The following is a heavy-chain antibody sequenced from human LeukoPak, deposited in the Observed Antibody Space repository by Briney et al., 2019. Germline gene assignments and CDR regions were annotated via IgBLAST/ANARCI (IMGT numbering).Heavy chain of an antibody. CDR1: GDSISTYY. J-gene: IGHJ2*01. CDR2: IYYSGSA. Sequence: PSETLSLTCTVSGDSISTYYWIWIRQPPGKGLEWMGYIYYSGSANYNPYLKSRVTISVDTSKNQFSLNLRSMTAADTAVYYCARGPSGSYPQHFDLWGRGTLVTVSS. CDR3: ARGPSGSYPQHFDL. D-gene: IGHD1-26*01. V-gene: IGHV4-59*01.